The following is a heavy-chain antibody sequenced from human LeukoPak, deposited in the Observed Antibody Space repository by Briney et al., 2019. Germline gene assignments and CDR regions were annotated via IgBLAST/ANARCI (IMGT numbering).Heavy chain of an antibody. CDR2: ISVYNGNT. J-gene: IGHJ4*02. V-gene: IGHV1-18*01. Sequence: EASVKVSCKASGYTLTSHGISWVRQAPGQGLEWMGWISVYNGNTNYAQKLQGRVTMTTDTSTSTAYMELRSLRSDDTAVYYFARDLFQGATHAPSDYWGQGTLVTVSS. CDR3: ARDLFQGATHAPSDY. D-gene: IGHD3-10*01. CDR1: GYTLTSHG.